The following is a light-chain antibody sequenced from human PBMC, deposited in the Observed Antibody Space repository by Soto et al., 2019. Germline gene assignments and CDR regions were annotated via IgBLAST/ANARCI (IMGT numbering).Light chain of an antibody. CDR2: GAS. V-gene: IGKV3-20*01. CDR1: QSVSSSY. Sequence: EIVLTQSPGTLSLSPGQRATLSCRASQSVSSSYLAWYQQKPGQAPRLLMYGASSRATGIPDRFSGSGSGTDFTLTISRLEPEDFAVYYCQQYGRSRTFGQGTKLEIK. J-gene: IGKJ1*01. CDR3: QQYGRSRT.